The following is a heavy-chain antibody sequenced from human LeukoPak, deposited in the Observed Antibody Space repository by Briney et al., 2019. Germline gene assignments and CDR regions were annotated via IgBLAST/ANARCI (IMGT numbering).Heavy chain of an antibody. V-gene: IGHV1-69-2*01. J-gene: IGHJ3*02. CDR1: GYIFSDNY. CDR3: AITNLGASDGLGI. Sequence: ASVKVSCKVSGYIFSDNYIHWVQQAPGKGLQWMGLIDPEDGETIYAENFQGRVTITADTSADTAYMQMSSLRPEDTAVYYCAITNLGASDGLGIWGQGTKVTVSS. CDR2: IDPEDGET. D-gene: IGHD3-16*01.